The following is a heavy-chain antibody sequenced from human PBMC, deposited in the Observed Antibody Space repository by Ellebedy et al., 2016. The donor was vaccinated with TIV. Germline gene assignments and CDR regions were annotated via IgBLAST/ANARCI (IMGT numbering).Heavy chain of an antibody. CDR2: IGTTRSTYM. CDR3: AGGPIFGIELNYYYYMDV. V-gene: IGHV3-21*04. CDR1: GFIFSSYS. Sequence: GGSLRLSXAASGFIFSSYSINWVRQAPGKGLEWVSSIGTTRSTYMYYADSVKGRFTISRDTAKSSVFLQMNSLRAEDTAVYYCAGGPIFGIELNYYYYMDVWGKGTTVTVSS. D-gene: IGHD3-3*02. J-gene: IGHJ6*03.